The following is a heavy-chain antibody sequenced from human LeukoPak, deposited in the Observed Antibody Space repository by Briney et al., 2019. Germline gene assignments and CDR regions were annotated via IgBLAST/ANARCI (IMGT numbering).Heavy chain of an antibody. CDR1: GGSISSSNW. V-gene: IGHV4-4*02. Sequence: PSETLSLTCAVSGGSISSSNWWSWVRQPPGKGLEWIGEIYHSGSTNYNPSLKSRVTVSVDKSKNQFSLKLSSVTAADTAVYYCARRIAVALTRGYFDYWGQGTLVTVSS. CDR2: IYHSGST. CDR3: ARRIAVALTRGYFDY. J-gene: IGHJ4*02. D-gene: IGHD6-19*01.